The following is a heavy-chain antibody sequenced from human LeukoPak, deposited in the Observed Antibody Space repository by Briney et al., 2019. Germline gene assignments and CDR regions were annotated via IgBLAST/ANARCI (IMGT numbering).Heavy chain of an antibody. Sequence: PGGSLRLSCAASGFTVSSNYMSWVRQAPGKGLEWVSSIGTSSSYIYYADSVKGRFTISRDNAKNSLYLQMNSLRAEDTAVYFCARDHYGDYGFDYWGQGTLVTVSS. J-gene: IGHJ4*02. CDR2: IGTSSSYI. V-gene: IGHV3-21*01. CDR1: GFTVSSNY. D-gene: IGHD4-17*01. CDR3: ARDHYGDYGFDY.